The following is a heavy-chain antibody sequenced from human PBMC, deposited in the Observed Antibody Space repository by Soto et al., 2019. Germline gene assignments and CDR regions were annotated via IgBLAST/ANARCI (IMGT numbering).Heavy chain of an antibody. CDR2: ITGSGGGA. CDR3: AKSIYASGSYYWDY. CDR1: GFTFAGYA. Sequence: GGSLRLSCAASGFTFAGYAMSWVRQAPGKGLEWISGITGSGGGAYYADSVKGRFTISRDNSKNTLYLQMNSLRAEDTAVYYCAKSIYASGSYYWDYWGQGALVTVSS. V-gene: IGHV3-23*01. D-gene: IGHD3-10*01. J-gene: IGHJ4*02.